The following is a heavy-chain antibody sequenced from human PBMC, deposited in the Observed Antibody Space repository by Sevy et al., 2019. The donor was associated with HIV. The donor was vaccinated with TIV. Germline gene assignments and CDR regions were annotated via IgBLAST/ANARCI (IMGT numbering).Heavy chain of an antibody. V-gene: IGHV1-69*13. D-gene: IGHD3-10*01. J-gene: IGHJ5*02. CDR3: ARALGTGLKNAFGP. CDR2: IIPLFGTP. Sequence: ASVKVSCKSSGGSFNDYAINWVRQAPGQGLEWMGGIIPLFGTPKYAQKFQGRVTITADDFTKTVYMDLSGLTSEDTAVYFCARALGTGLKNAFGPWGQGTLVTVSS. CDR1: GGSFNDYA.